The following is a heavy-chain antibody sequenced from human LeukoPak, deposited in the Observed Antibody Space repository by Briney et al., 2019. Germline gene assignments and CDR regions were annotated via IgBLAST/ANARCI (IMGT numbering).Heavy chain of an antibody. CDR2: IKQDGSGK. CDR1: GFTFSSYW. Sequence: GGSLRLSCAASGFTFSSYWMSWVRQAPGKGLEWVANIKQDGSGKYYVDSVKGRFTISRDNAKNSLYLQMNSLRAEDTAVYYCARDYRGDYGYYYGMDVWGQGTTVTVS. CDR3: ARDYRGDYGYYYGMDV. J-gene: IGHJ6*02. V-gene: IGHV3-7*01. D-gene: IGHD4/OR15-4a*01.